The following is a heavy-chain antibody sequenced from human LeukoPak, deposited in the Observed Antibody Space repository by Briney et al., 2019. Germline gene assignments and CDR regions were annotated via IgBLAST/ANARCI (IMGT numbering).Heavy chain of an antibody. CDR3: ARGLVQQENWFDP. V-gene: IGHV4-34*01. CDR1: GGSFSGYY. Sequence: SETLSLTCAVYGGSFSGYYWSWIRQPPGKGLEWIGEINHSGSTNYNPSLKSRVTISVDTSKNQFSLKLSSVTAADTAVYYCARGLVQQENWFDPRGQGTLVTVSS. CDR2: INHSGST. J-gene: IGHJ5*02. D-gene: IGHD1-1*01.